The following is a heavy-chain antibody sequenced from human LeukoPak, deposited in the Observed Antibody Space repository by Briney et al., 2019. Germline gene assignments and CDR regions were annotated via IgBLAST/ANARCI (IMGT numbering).Heavy chain of an antibody. D-gene: IGHD2-15*01. CDR3: ATSRYCYGGSCNSDYFYYGLGV. CDR2: ISGGGAST. V-gene: IGHV3-23*01. CDR1: GFTFSNYA. J-gene: IGHJ6*02. Sequence: GGSLRLSCAASGFTFSNYAMTWVRQAPGKGLEWVSAISGGGASTFYADSVKGRFTISRDNAKNSLYLQMNSLRAEDTAVYYCATSRYCYGGSCNSDYFYYGLGVWGQGTTVTVSS.